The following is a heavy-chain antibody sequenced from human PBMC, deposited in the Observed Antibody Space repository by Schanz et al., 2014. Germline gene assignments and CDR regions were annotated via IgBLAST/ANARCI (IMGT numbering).Heavy chain of an antibody. V-gene: IGHV1-69*02. CDR2: IIPILGIA. CDR1: GGTFSTYT. Sequence: QVQLVQSGAEVKKPGSSVKVSCKASGGTFSTYTISWARQAPGQGLEWMGRIIPILGIANYAQKFQGRVTITADKSTFTAYMELSSLRSEDTAVYYCARGYGDSPTDFWGQGTLVTVSS. J-gene: IGHJ4*02. D-gene: IGHD4-17*01. CDR3: ARGYGDSPTDF.